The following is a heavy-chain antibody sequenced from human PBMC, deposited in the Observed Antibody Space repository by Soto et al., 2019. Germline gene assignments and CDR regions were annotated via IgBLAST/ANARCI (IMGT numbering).Heavy chain of an antibody. V-gene: IGHV4-30-4*01. CDR1: GGSISSGDYY. CDR3: ASLNYGDYPFDDY. D-gene: IGHD4-17*01. J-gene: IGHJ4*02. Sequence: SETLSLTCTVSGGSISSGDYYWSWIRQPPGKGLEWIGYIYYSGSTYYNPSLKSRVTISVDTSKSQFSLKLSSVTAADTAVYYCASLNYGDYPFDDYWGQGTLVTVSS. CDR2: IYYSGST.